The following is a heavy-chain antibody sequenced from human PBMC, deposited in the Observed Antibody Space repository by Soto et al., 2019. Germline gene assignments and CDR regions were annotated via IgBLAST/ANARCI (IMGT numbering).Heavy chain of an antibody. Sequence: ASVKVSCKASGYTFTSYDINWVRQATGQGLEWMGWMNPNSGNTGYAQKFQGRVTMTRNTSISTAYMELSSLRSEDTAVYYCARGKVGSSWYAWPLIADAFDIWGQGTMVTVSS. D-gene: IGHD6-13*01. CDR2: MNPNSGNT. J-gene: IGHJ3*02. V-gene: IGHV1-8*01. CDR3: ARGKVGSSWYAWPLIADAFDI. CDR1: GYTFTSYD.